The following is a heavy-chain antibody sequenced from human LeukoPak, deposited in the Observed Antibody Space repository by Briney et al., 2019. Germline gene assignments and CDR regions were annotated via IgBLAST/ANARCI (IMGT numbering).Heavy chain of an antibody. CDR2: ISGSGGST. J-gene: IGHJ3*02. V-gene: IGHV3-23*01. Sequence: GGSLRLSCAASGFSFRNYAISWVRQAPGKGLEWVSSISGSGGSTYSADSVKGRFTISRENSNNTLYLQMNSLRADDTAMYYCAKDSEATITPFSAFDIWGQGTMVTVSS. CDR3: AKDSEATITPFSAFDI. CDR1: GFSFRNYA. D-gene: IGHD4-23*01.